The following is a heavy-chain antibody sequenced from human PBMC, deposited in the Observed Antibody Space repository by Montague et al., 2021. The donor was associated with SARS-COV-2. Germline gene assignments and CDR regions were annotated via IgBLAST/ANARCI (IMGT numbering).Heavy chain of an antibody. CDR3: AGGSYGPDAFDF. J-gene: IGHJ3*01. CDR2: IYYSGST. D-gene: IGHD5-18*01. Sequence: SETLSLTCTVSGGSISSYYWSWIRQPPGKGLDWIGYIYYSGSTNYNPSPTNRVTISLDTSKNQFYLKLNSVAAADTAVYYCAGGSYGPDAFDFWGQGTMVTVSS. V-gene: IGHV4-59*01. CDR1: GGSISSYY.